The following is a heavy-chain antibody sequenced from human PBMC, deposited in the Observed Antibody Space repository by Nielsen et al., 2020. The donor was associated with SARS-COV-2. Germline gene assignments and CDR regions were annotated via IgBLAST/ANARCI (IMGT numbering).Heavy chain of an antibody. Sequence: PGKALEWLALIDWDDDKYYSTSLKTRLTISKDTSKNQVVLTMTNMDPVDTATYYCARTTVTTTRHLYYYYGMDVWGQGTTVTVSS. CDR2: IDWDDDK. V-gene: IGHV2-70*01. J-gene: IGHJ6*02. D-gene: IGHD4-17*01. CDR3: ARTTVTTTRHLYYYYGMDV.